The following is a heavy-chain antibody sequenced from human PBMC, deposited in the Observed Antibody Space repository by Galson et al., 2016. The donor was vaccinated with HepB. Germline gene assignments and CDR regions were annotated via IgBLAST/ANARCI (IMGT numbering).Heavy chain of an antibody. CDR3: AKDISYYGSGLDY. D-gene: IGHD3-10*01. CDR1: GFTFDDYT. CDR2: ISWDGGST. Sequence: SLRFSCAASGFTFDDYTMHWVRQAPGKGLEWVSLISWDGGSTYYADSVKGRFTISRDNSKNSLYLQMNSLRTEDTALYYCAKDISYYGSGLDYWGQGTLVTVAS. V-gene: IGHV3-43*01. J-gene: IGHJ4*02.